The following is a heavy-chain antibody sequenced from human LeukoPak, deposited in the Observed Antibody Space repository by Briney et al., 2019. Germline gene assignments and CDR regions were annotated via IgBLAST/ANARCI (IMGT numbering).Heavy chain of an antibody. D-gene: IGHD6-19*01. V-gene: IGHV3-20*04. CDR1: GFTFDDYG. CDR3: ARVRGSSGWSYYYHMDV. J-gene: IGHJ6*03. Sequence: GGSLRLSCAASGFTFDDYGMSWVRQAPGKGLEWVSGINWNGGSTGYADSVKGRFTISRDNAKNSLYLQMNSLRAEDTALYYCARVRGSSGWSYYYHMDVWGKGTTVTVSS. CDR2: INWNGGST.